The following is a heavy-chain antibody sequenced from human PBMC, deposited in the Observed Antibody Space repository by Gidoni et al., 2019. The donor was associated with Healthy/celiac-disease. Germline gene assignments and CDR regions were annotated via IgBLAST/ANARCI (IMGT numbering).Heavy chain of an antibody. CDR2: IYYSGST. Sequence: VSGGSISSYYWSWIRQPPGKGLEWIGYIYYSGSTNYNPSLKSRVTISVDTSKNQFSLKLSSVTAADTAVYYCAGDRVLTGSFFDYWGQGTLVTVSS. CDR1: GGSISSYY. CDR3: AGDRVLTGSFFDY. D-gene: IGHD3-9*01. V-gene: IGHV4-59*01. J-gene: IGHJ4*02.